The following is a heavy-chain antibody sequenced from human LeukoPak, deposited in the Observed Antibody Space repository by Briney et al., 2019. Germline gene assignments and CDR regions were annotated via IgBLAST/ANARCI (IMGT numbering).Heavy chain of an antibody. D-gene: IGHD3-10*01. V-gene: IGHV4-61*01. CDR2: IYYSGST. J-gene: IGHJ5*02. CDR3: ARDGSGSYNWFDP. CDR1: GGSVSSGSYY. Sequence: SETLSLTCTVSGGSVSSGSYYWSWIRQPPGKGLEWIGYIYYSGSTNYNPSLKSRVTISVDTSKNRFSLKLSSVTAADTAVYYCARDGSGSYNWFDPWGQGTLVTVSS.